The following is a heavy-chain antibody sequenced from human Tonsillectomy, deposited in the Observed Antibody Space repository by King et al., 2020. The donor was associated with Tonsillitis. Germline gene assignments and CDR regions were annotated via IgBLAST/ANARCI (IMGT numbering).Heavy chain of an antibody. J-gene: IGHJ6*02. CDR3: ARDQSCSSTSCYSYYYYYGMDV. V-gene: IGHV3-33*01. CDR2: IWYDGSNK. Sequence: VQLVESGGGVVQPGRSLRLSCAASGFTFSSYGMHWVRQAPGKGLEWVAVIWYDGSNKYYADSVKGRFTISRDNSKNTLYLQMNSLSAEDTAVYYCARDQSCSSTSCYSYYYYYGMDVWGQGTTVTVSS. D-gene: IGHD2-2*01. CDR1: GFTFSSYG.